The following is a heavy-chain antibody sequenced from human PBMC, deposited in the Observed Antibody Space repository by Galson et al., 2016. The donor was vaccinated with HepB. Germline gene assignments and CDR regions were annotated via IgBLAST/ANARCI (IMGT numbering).Heavy chain of an antibody. D-gene: IGHD1-26*01. CDR1: GFTFRNYG. J-gene: IGHJ4*02. CDR3: AQGPFHWVVGTFGY. CDR2: ICGSCGDI. Sequence: SLRLSCAASGFTFRNYGMTWVRQAPGKGLEWASTICGSCGDIHYADSVKGRFTISRDNSKNTLFLQMNSVRADDTAVYYCAQGPFHWVVGTFGYWGQGTLVTVSS. V-gene: IGHV3-23*01.